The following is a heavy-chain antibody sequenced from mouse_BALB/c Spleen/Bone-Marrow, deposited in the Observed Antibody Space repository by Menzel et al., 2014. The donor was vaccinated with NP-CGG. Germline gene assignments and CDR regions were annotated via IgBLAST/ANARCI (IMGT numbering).Heavy chain of an antibody. CDR1: GFTFSSFG. D-gene: IGHD3-1*01. CDR3: ARGAARATWFAY. CDR2: ISSGSSTI. Sequence: EVQLQESGGGLVQPGGSLKLSCAASGFTFSSFGMHWVRQAPEKGLEWVAYISSGSSTIYYADTVKGRFTISRDNPKNTLFLQMTSLRSEDTAMYYCARGAARATWFAYWGQGTLVTVSA. J-gene: IGHJ3*01. V-gene: IGHV5-17*02.